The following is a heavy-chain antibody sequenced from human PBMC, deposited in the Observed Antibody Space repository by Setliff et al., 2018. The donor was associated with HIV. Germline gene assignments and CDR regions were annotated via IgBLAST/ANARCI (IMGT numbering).Heavy chain of an antibody. J-gene: IGHJ4*02. D-gene: IGHD3-10*01. Sequence: RASVKVSCKASGGTFSSYAISWVRQAPGQGLEWMGGIIPIFGTTNYAQKFQGRVTITADESTSTAYMELSSLRSEDTAVYYCAAGTYYYGSGSRSRSPFDYWGQGTLVTVSS. CDR2: IIPIFGTT. V-gene: IGHV1-69*13. CDR1: GGTFSSYA. CDR3: AAGTYYYGSGSRSRSPFDY.